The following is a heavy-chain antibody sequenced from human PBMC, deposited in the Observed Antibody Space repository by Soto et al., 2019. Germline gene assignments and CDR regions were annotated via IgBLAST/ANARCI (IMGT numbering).Heavy chain of an antibody. CDR3: ARAGCSSTSCYAGYYYYGIDF. CDR2: FDPEDGET. CDR1: GYTLTELS. V-gene: IGHV1-24*01. J-gene: IGHJ6*02. D-gene: IGHD2-2*01. Sequence: ASVKVSCKVSGYTLTELSMHWVRQAPGKGLEWMGGFDPEDGETIYAQKFQGRVTMTEDTSTDTAYMELSSLRSEDTAVYYCARAGCSSTSCYAGYYYYGIDFWGQGTTVTVSS.